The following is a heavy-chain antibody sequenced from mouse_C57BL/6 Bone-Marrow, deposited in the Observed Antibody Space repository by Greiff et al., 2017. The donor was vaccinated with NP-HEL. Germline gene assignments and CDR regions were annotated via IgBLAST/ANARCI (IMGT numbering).Heavy chain of an antibody. CDR3: VRGGYYDYGFDY. D-gene: IGHD2-4*01. CDR2: IRSKSNNYAT. CDR1: GFSFNTYA. Sequence: EVQLVESGGGLVQPKGSLKLSCAASGFSFNTYAMNWVRQAPGKGLEWVARIRSKSNNYATYYADSVKDRFTISRDDSESMLYLQMNNLKTEDTAMYYCVRGGYYDYGFDYWGQGTTLTVSS. J-gene: IGHJ2*01. V-gene: IGHV10-1*01.